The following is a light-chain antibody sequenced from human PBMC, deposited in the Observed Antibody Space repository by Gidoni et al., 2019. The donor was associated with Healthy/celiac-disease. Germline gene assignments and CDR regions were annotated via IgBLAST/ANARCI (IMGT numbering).Light chain of an antibody. Sequence: DIVLTPSPGTLSLSPGENATLSCRASQSVSSSYLAWYQQKPGQAPRLLIYGASSRATGIPDRFSGSGSGTDFTLTISRLEPEDFAVYYCQQYGSSPLTFXGXTKVEIK. CDR2: GAS. V-gene: IGKV3-20*01. J-gene: IGKJ4*01. CDR1: QSVSSSY. CDR3: QQYGSSPLT.